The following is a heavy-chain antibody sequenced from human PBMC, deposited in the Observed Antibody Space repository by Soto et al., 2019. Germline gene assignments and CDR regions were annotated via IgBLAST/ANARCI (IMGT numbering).Heavy chain of an antibody. J-gene: IGHJ4*02. CDR3: ARRYGGTFDY. Sequence: SETLSLTCTVSGGSISSYYWSWIRQPPGRGLEWIGYIYYSGSTDYNPSLKSRVTISVDTSKNQFSLKLSSVTAADTAVYYCARRYGGTFDYWGQGTLVTVSS. CDR1: GGSISSYY. CDR2: IYYSGST. D-gene: IGHD2-15*01. V-gene: IGHV4-59*08.